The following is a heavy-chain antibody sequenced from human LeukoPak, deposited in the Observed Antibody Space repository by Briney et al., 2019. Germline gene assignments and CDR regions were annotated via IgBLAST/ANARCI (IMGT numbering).Heavy chain of an antibody. D-gene: IGHD3-22*01. CDR1: GFTFSGSA. CDR2: IRSKANNYAT. CDR3: TGDNFDSSVKFDY. V-gene: IGHV3-73*01. J-gene: IGHJ4*02. Sequence: GGSLRLSCVVSGFTFSGSAVHWVRQASGKGLEWVGRIRSKANNYATACAASVKGRFTISRDDSKNTAYLQMNSLKTEDTAVYYCTGDNFDSSVKFDYWGQGTLVTVSS.